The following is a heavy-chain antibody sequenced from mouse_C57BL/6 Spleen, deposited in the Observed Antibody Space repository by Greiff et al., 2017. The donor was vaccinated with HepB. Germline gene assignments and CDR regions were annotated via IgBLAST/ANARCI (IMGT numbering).Heavy chain of an antibody. Sequence: VQLQQSGAELVKPGASVKMSCKASGYTFTSYWITWVKQRPGQGLEWIGDIYPGSGSTNYNEKFKSKATLTVDTSSSTAYMQLSSLTSEDSAVYYCARGNTVVANPIGDWGTGTTVTVSS. CDR3: ARGNTVVANPIGD. D-gene: IGHD1-1*01. CDR2: IYPGSGST. CDR1: GYTFTSYW. J-gene: IGHJ1*03. V-gene: IGHV1-55*01.